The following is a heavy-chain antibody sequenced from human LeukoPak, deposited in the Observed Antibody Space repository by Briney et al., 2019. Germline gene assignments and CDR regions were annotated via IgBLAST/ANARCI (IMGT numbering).Heavy chain of an antibody. J-gene: IGHJ6*02. CDR3: VRRAAVRGMDF. V-gene: IGHV3-23*01. CDR1: GFTFSSYA. D-gene: IGHD1-14*01. Sequence: GGSLRLSCAASGFTFSSYAMSWVRQAPGKGLEWVSAISSSGGSTYYADSVKGRFTISRDNFKRTVHLEMSNLRADDTAMYYCVRRAAVRGMDFWGLGTTVIVSS. CDR2: ISSSGGST.